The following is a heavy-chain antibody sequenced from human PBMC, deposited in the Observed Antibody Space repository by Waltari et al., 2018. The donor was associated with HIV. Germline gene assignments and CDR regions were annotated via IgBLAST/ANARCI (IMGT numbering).Heavy chain of an antibody. D-gene: IGHD6-13*01. V-gene: IGHV3-21*01. CDR1: GFTFRLYP. J-gene: IGHJ4*02. Sequence: EVLLVESGGGLVKPGGSLRLPCAASGFTFRLYPMSWVRQAPGKGLEWVSSISMGSNYVFYADSLKGRFTISRDNTKNSLFLQMNSLSAEDTAIYYCARDDEAVAGPLDYWGQGSLVTVSS. CDR2: ISMGSNYV. CDR3: ARDDEAVAGPLDY.